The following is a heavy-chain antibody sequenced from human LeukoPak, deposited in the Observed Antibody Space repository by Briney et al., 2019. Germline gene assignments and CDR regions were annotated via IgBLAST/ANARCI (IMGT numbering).Heavy chain of an antibody. CDR1: GFTFSSYA. CDR2: ISGSGGST. J-gene: IGHJ4*02. CDR3: AKDPYLEWLLYLGHFDY. D-gene: IGHD3-3*01. V-gene: IGHV3-23*01. Sequence: GGSLRLSCAASGFTFSSYAMSWVRQAPGKGLEWVSAISGSGGSTHYADSVKGRFTISRDNSKNTLYLQMNSLRAEDTAVYYCAKDPYLEWLLYLGHFDYWGQGTLVTVSS.